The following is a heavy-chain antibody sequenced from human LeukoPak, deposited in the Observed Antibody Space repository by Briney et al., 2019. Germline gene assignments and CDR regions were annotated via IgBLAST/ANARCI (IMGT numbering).Heavy chain of an antibody. D-gene: IGHD3-10*01. V-gene: IGHV1-2*02. Sequence: ASVKVSCKASGYTFTSYGISWVRQAPGQGLEWMGWINPNSGGTNYAQKFQGRVTMTRDTSISTAYMELSRLRSDDTAVYYCARETYYYGSGAALVVWGQGTMVTVSS. J-gene: IGHJ3*01. CDR3: ARETYYYGSGAALVV. CDR2: INPNSGGT. CDR1: GYTFTSYG.